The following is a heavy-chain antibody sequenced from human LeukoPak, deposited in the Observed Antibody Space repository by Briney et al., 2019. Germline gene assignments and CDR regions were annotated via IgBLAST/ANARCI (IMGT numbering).Heavy chain of an antibody. Sequence: GRSLRLSGAASGFTFDDYAMHWVRHARGKGLEWVSGISWNSGSIGYADSVKGRFTISRDNAKNSLYLQMNSLRAEDMALYYCAKDTRRYYYYSSGCAFVIWGQGTMVTVSS. D-gene: IGHD3-22*01. CDR2: ISWNSGSI. CDR3: AKDTRRYYYYSSGCAFVI. CDR1: GFTFDDYA. V-gene: IGHV3-9*03. J-gene: IGHJ3*02.